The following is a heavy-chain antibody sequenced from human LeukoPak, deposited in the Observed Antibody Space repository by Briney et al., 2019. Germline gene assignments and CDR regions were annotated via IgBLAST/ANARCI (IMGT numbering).Heavy chain of an antibody. CDR2: ISYDGSNK. Sequence: GGSLRLSCAASGFTFSSYAMHWVRQAPGKGLEWVAVISYDGSNKYYANSVKGRFTISRDNSKNTLYLQMNSLRAEDTAVYYCAREIIAAAPFDYWGQGTLVTVSS. CDR3: AREIIAAAPFDY. D-gene: IGHD6-13*01. CDR1: GFTFSSYA. J-gene: IGHJ4*02. V-gene: IGHV3-30*04.